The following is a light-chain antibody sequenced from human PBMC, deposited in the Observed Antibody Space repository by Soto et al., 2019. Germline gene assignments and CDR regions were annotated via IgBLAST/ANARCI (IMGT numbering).Light chain of an antibody. V-gene: IGLV2-8*01. Sequence: QSALTQPASASGSPGQSVTISCTGTSSDVGGYNYVSWYQQHPGKAPKLLIYEVSNRPSGVTDRFSGSKSGNTASLTVSGLQAEDEDDYHSTSYAGNNNLVFGGGTKVTVL. CDR2: EVS. J-gene: IGLJ2*01. CDR3: TSYAGNNNLV. CDR1: SSDVGGYNY.